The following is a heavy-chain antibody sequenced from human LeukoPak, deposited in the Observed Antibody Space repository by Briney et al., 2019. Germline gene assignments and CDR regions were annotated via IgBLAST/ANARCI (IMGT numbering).Heavy chain of an antibody. Sequence: SETLSLTCGVSGYSISIGYYWAWIRQPPGKGLGWIGTIYHTGSTYYTPSLGSRVTISVDTSKNEFSLNLNSVTAADTAVYYCARAGWIITSGIDYWGQGALVTVSS. J-gene: IGHJ4*02. CDR1: GYSISIGYY. CDR3: ARAGWIITSGIDY. D-gene: IGHD3-10*01. CDR2: IYHTGST. V-gene: IGHV4-38-2*01.